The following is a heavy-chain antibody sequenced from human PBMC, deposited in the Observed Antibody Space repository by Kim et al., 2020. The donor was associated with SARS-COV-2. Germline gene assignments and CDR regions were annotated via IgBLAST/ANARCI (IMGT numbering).Heavy chain of an antibody. D-gene: IGHD5-18*01. V-gene: IGHV1-2*02. CDR3: ARGSGYSYGLIDY. Sequence: YAQKFQGRVTMTRDTSISTAYMELSRLRSDDTAVYYCARGSGYSYGLIDYWGQGTLVTVSS. J-gene: IGHJ4*02.